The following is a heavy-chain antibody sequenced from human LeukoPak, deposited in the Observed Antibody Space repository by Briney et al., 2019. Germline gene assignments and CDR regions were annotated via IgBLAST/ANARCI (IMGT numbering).Heavy chain of an antibody. CDR1: GGSISSYY. CDR3: ARVECSGGSCYFDY. Sequence: PSETLSLTCTVSGGSISSYYWSWIRQPAGKGLEWIGRIYTSGSTNYNPSLKSRVTMSVDTSKNHFSLKLTSVTAADTAVYYCARVECSGGSCYFDYWGQGTLVTVSS. J-gene: IGHJ4*02. D-gene: IGHD2-15*01. V-gene: IGHV4-4*07. CDR2: IYTSGST.